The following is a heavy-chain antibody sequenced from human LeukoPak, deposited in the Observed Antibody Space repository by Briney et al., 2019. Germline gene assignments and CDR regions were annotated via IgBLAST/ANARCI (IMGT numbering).Heavy chain of an antibody. J-gene: IGHJ4*02. CDR1: GYSFTHDW. Sequence: GESLKISCKGSGYSFTHDWIGWVRQMPGKGLEWMGIIYPGDSDTRYSPSFQGQVSISADKSINTAYLQWSSLKASDPAMYYCARRGTGSGYGTFDYWGQGTLVPVSS. CDR2: IYPGDSDT. V-gene: IGHV5-51*01. CDR3: ARRGTGSGYGTFDY. D-gene: IGHD5-12*01.